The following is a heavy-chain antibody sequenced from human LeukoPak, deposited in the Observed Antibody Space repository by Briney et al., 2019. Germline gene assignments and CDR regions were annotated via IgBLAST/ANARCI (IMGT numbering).Heavy chain of an antibody. CDR3: ARELTYCGGDCYRNWFDS. CDR2: INPNSGGT. Sequence: GASVKVSFKASGYTFTGYYMHWVRQAPGQGLEWMGWINPNSGGTNYAQKFQGRVTMTRDTSISTAYMELSRLRSDDTAVYYCARELTYCGGDCYRNWFDSWGQGTLDTVSS. V-gene: IGHV1-2*02. J-gene: IGHJ5*01. D-gene: IGHD2-21*02. CDR1: GYTFTGYY.